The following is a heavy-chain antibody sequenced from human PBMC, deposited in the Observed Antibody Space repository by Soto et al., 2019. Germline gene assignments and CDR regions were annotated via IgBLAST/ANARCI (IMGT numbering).Heavy chain of an antibody. J-gene: IGHJ4*02. D-gene: IGHD2-15*01. CDR1: GFTFSSYA. CDR2: ISYDGSNK. Sequence: RGSLRLSCAASGFTFSSYAMHWVRQAPGKGLEWVAVISYDGSNKYYADSVKGRFTISRDNSKNTLYLQMNSLRAEDTAVYYCARDWSTEVVAATLYWGQGTLVTVSS. V-gene: IGHV3-30-3*01. CDR3: ARDWSTEVVAATLY.